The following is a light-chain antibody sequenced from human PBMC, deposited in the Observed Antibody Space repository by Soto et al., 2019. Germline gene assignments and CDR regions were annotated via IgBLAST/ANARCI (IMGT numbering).Light chain of an antibody. CDR2: VDN. CDR1: SSNIGSNS. Sequence: QSLLTQPPSASGTPGQRVTISCSGSSSNIGSNSVYWYQQLPGTAPKLLISVDNQRPSGVPDRFSGSKSGTSASLAISGLRSEDEADYFCAAWDDSLTGVVFGGGTQLTVL. CDR3: AAWDDSLTGVV. V-gene: IGLV1-47*02. J-gene: IGLJ2*01.